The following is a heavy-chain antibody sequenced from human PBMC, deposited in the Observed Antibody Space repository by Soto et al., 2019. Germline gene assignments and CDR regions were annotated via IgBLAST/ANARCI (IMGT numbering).Heavy chain of an antibody. CDR3: AKDTDSSAYYAFHX. CDR1: GFTFSSYA. D-gene: IGHD3-22*01. CDR2: IGCSGGST. Sequence: GGSLRLSFAASGFTFSSYAMSWVRQAPGKGLEWVSAIGCSGGSTYYADSVKVRFTIYIDNSKNTLYLQMNSLRAEDTAVYYCAKDTDSSAYYAFHXWGQVTLVTGSX. J-gene: IGHJ4*02. V-gene: IGHV3-23*01.